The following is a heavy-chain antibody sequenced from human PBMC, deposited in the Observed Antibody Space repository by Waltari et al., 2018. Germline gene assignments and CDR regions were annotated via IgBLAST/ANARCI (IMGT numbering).Heavy chain of an antibody. J-gene: IGHJ5*02. D-gene: IGHD1-26*01. CDR2: IYYSGST. V-gene: IGHV4-59*08. CDR1: GGSISSYY. CDR3: ARQMYWENWFDP. Sequence: QVQLQESGPGLVKPSETLSLTCTVSGGSISSYYWSWIRPPPGKGLEWIGYIYYSGSTNYNPSLKSRVTISVDTSKNQFSLKLSSVTAADTAVYYCARQMYWENWFDPWGQGTLVTVSS.